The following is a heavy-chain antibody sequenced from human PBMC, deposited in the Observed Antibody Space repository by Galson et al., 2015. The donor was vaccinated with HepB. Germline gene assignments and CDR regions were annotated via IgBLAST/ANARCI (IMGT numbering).Heavy chain of an antibody. CDR1: GYTFTSYG. Sequence: SVKVSCKASGYTFTSYGISWVRQAPGQGLVWMGWIGTYNGNTNYAQELQGRVTMTTETSARTVYMELGSLTSDDTAFYYCARDEQQLGATLRGFDYWGQGTLVTVSS. D-gene: IGHD6-13*01. J-gene: IGHJ4*02. CDR3: ARDEQQLGATLRGFDY. V-gene: IGHV1-18*04. CDR2: IGTYNGNT.